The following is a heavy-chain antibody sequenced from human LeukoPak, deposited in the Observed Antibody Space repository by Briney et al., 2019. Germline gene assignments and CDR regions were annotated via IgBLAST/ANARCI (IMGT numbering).Heavy chain of an antibody. V-gene: IGHV3-23*01. J-gene: IGHJ3*01. D-gene: IGHD2-2*01. CDR3: AKVDCTTTRCYVGAFDL. CDR1: GFTFSDYA. CDR2: ISGSGHDT. Sequence: GRSLRLSCAASGFTFSDYAMTWVRQAPGKGLEWVSTISGSGHDTYYAGSVKGRFTISRDNPKNTLHLQANTLRAEDTALYSCAKVDCTTTRCYVGAFDLWGQGTMVTVFS.